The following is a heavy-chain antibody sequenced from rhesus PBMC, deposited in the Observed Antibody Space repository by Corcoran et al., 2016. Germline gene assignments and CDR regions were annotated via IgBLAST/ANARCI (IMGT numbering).Heavy chain of an antibody. D-gene: IGHD3-16*01. CDR3: ASRYYYSGSHDY. Sequence: QLQLQESGPGLVKPSETLSLTCAVSGYSISSGYGGGAIRQPPGKGLEWTGYISYSGSTSYNPSLKSRVTISRDTSKNQFSLKLSSVTAADTAVYYCASRYYYSGSHDYWGQGVLVTVSS. V-gene: IGHV4-122*02. J-gene: IGHJ4*01. CDR2: ISYSGST. CDR1: GYSISSGYGG.